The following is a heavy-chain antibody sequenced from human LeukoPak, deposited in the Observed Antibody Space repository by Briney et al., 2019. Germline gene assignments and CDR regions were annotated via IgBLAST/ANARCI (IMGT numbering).Heavy chain of an antibody. CDR2: IGTAGDT. CDR3: ARLQSAAFDI. D-gene: IGHD4-11*01. V-gene: IGHV3-13*01. Sequence: GGSLRLSCVASGFTFSSPDMHWVRQATGKGLEWVSAIGTAGDTYYPGSVKGRFTISRENAKNSLYLQMNSLRVGDTAVYYCARLQSAAFDIWGQGTMVTVSS. CDR1: GFTFSSPD. J-gene: IGHJ3*02.